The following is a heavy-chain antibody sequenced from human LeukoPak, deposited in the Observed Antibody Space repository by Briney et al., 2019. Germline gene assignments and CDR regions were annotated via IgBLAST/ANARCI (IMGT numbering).Heavy chain of an antibody. CDR1: GGSISSYY. CDR3: ARGVWYCSSTSCYTGTYYYYGMDV. CDR2: IYYSGST. V-gene: IGHV4-59*01. Sequence: SETLSLTCTVSGGSISSYYWSWIRQPPGKGLEWVGHIYYSGSTNYNPSLKSRVSISVDTSKNQFSLTLSSVTAADTAVYYCARGVWYCSSTSCYTGTYYYYGMDVWGQGTTVTVSS. D-gene: IGHD2-2*02. J-gene: IGHJ6*02.